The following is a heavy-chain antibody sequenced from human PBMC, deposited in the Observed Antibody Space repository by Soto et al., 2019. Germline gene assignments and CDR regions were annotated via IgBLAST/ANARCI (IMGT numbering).Heavy chain of an antibody. D-gene: IGHD2-21*02. J-gene: IGHJ4*02. Sequence: QVQLVQSGAEVKTPGSSVKVSCKASGGTFSSYAISWVRQAPGQGLEWMGGIIPIFGTANYAQKFHGSVTITADKSPSTAYMELSSLRSEDTAVYYCANNSCGCDCYQYLYYFDYWGQGTLVIVSS. CDR1: GGTFSSYA. CDR2: IIPIFGTA. V-gene: IGHV1-69*06. CDR3: ANNSCGCDCYQYLYYFDY.